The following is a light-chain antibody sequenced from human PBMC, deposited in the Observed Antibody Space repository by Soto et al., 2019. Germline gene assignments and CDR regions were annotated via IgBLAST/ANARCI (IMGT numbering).Light chain of an antibody. CDR1: QTVRGN. V-gene: IGKV3-15*01. J-gene: IGKJ5*01. CDR2: GAS. Sequence: EVVMTQSPATLSVSPGERATLSCRASQTVRGNLAWYQQKPGQTPRLLIYGASTRATGFPARFSGSGSGTEFTLTISSLQSEDFAVYYCQQYNDWPPTFGQGTRLEI. CDR3: QQYNDWPPT.